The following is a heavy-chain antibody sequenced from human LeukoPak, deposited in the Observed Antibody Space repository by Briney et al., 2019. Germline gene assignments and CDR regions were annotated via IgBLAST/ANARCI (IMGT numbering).Heavy chain of an antibody. J-gene: IGHJ3*01. CDR3: ARGGTITIFGVVNV. D-gene: IGHD3-3*01. CDR2: ISYDGSNK. CDR1: GFTFSSYA. Sequence: PGGSLRLSCAASGFTFSSYAMHWVRQAPGKGLEWVAVISYDGSNKYYADSVKGRFTISRDNSKNTLYLQMNSLRAEDTAVYYCARGGTITIFGVVNVWGRGTMVTVSS. V-gene: IGHV3-30-3*01.